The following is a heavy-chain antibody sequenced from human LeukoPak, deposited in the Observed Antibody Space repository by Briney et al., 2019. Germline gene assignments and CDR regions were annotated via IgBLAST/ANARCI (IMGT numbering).Heavy chain of an antibody. CDR1: GGSISSGGHY. Sequence: TSQTLSLTCTVSGGSISSGGHYWSWIRQPPGKGLEWIGYIYHTGSTHLSPSLKSRITMSVDRSKNQFSLKLTSVTAADTAVCYCVRVRGDYSNYFDYWGQGTLVTVSS. J-gene: IGHJ4*02. V-gene: IGHV4-30-2*01. D-gene: IGHD4-11*01. CDR2: IYHTGST. CDR3: VRVRGDYSNYFDY.